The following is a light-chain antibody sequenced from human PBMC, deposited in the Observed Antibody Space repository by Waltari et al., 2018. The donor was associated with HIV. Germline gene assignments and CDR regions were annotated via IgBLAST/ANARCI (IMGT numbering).Light chain of an antibody. Sequence: QSALTQSPSASGSPGQSVNISCSGANSDISDYNYVPWYQQHSDRPPKLIIFEVTKRPSGVPDRFSGSKSGNTASLFVSGLQPEDEATYFCSSFAGTHKLFGGGTKLTVL. CDR2: EVT. CDR3: SSFAGTHKL. J-gene: IGLJ2*01. CDR1: NSDISDYNY. V-gene: IGLV2-8*01.